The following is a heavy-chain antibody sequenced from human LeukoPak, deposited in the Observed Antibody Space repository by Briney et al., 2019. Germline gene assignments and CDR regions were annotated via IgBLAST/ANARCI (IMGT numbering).Heavy chain of an antibody. V-gene: IGHV3-21*01. Sequence: GGSLRLSCAASGFTFSTYSMNWVRQAPGKGLDWVSSISSSSNYIYYADSVKGRFSISRDDAKNSLFLQMNGLRAEDTAVYYCARHMTTATTCYLQHWGQGTLITVSS. CDR1: GFTFSTYS. J-gene: IGHJ1*01. D-gene: IGHD4-17*01. CDR2: ISSSSNYI. CDR3: ARHMTTATTCYLQH.